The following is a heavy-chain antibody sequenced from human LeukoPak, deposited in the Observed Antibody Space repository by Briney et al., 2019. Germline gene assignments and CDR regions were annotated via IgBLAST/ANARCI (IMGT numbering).Heavy chain of an antibody. V-gene: IGHV3-11*03. J-gene: IGHJ1*01. D-gene: IGHD1-26*01. CDR3: ASATKG. Sequence: GGSLRLSCAASGFTSSDYHISWIRQSPGNGLECVAYITTSSLYTDYANSVKGRFTIPRDDARHSLFSQMNSLRAADTALYYCASATKGWGQGTLVTVSS. CDR2: ITTSSLYT. CDR1: GFTSSDYH.